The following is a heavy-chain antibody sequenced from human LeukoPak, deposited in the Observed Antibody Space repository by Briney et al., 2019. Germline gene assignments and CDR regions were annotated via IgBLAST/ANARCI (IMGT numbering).Heavy chain of an antibody. CDR3: AGRHCSGGGCYFAGADPFDY. CDR2: IYSGGNI. V-gene: IGHV3-53*01. D-gene: IGHD2-15*01. J-gene: IGHJ4*02. Sequence: PGGSLRLSCAASGVTLSSTYMSWVRQAPGKGLEWVSVIYSGGNIYYIESVKGRFPISRDTSKNTLYLQMNSLRAEDTAVYFCAGRHCSGGGCYFAGADPFDYWGQGTLVTVSS. CDR1: GVTLSSTY.